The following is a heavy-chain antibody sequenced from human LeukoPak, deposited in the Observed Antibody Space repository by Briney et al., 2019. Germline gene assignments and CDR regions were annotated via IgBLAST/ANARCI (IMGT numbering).Heavy chain of an antibody. CDR1: GDSISSSSYY. Sequence: PSETLSLTCTVSGDSISSSSYYWGWIRQPPGKGLEWIGSIYYSGSTYYNPSLKSRVTILVDTSKNQFSLKLSSVTAADTAVYYCARDQSGWFDPWGQGTLVTVSS. D-gene: IGHD3-10*01. J-gene: IGHJ5*02. CDR2: IYYSGST. CDR3: ARDQSGWFDP. V-gene: IGHV4-39*07.